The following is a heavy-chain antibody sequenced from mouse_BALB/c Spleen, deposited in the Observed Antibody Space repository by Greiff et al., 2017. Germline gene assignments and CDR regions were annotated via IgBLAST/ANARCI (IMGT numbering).Heavy chain of an antibody. V-gene: IGHV3-2*02. Sequence: EVKLEESGPGLVKPSQSLSLTCTVTGYSITSDYAWNWIRQFPGNKLEWMGYISYSGSTSYNPSLKSRISITRDTSKNQFFLQLNSVTTEDTATYYCARAYRGWYFDVWGAGTTVTVSS. CDR3: ARAYRGWYFDV. J-gene: IGHJ1*01. CDR2: ISYSGST. CDR1: GYSITSDYA. D-gene: IGHD2-10*01.